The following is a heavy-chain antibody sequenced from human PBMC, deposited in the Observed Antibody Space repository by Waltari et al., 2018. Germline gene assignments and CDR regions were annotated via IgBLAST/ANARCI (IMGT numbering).Heavy chain of an antibody. V-gene: IGHV1-45*02. Sequence: QMQLVQSGAEVKKTGSSVKVSCKASGYTFTYRYLHWVRQAPGHALEWMGWIPPFNGNTNYAQKFQDMVTITRDRSMSTAYMELSSLRSEDTAMYYCASNHGGGRGDAFDIWGQGTMVTVSS. D-gene: IGHD5-12*01. CDR3: ASNHGGGRGDAFDI. CDR2: IPPFNGNT. CDR1: GYTFTYRY. J-gene: IGHJ3*02.